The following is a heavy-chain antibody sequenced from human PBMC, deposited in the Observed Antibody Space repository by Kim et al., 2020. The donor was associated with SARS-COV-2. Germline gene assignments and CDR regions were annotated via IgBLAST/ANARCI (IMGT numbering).Heavy chain of an antibody. CDR1: GASISSSNYY. CDR3: ARMTTWNYFGLNWIDS. J-gene: IGHJ5*01. CDR2: IYYTGPT. V-gene: IGHV4-39*01. D-gene: IGHD1-7*01. Sequence: SETLSLTCTVSGASISSSNYYWGWVRQPPGKGLEWIGNIYYTGPTHYNPSLKSRVTISLATSKSQFSLKMTSLTASDTALYFCARMTTWNYFGLNWIDSWGQGTLVTVSS.